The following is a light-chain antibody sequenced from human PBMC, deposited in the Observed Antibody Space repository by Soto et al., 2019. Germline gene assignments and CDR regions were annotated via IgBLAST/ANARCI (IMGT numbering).Light chain of an antibody. V-gene: IGKV3-11*01. J-gene: IGKJ4*01. Sequence: VLTHSPATLTLSPGERATLSCRASQSVGSYLAWYRQKPGQAPRLLIYDASNRATGIPARFSGSGSETDFTLTISSLEPEDVAVYYCQQRSNWPRTFGGGTKVDIK. CDR2: DAS. CDR1: QSVGSY. CDR3: QQRSNWPRT.